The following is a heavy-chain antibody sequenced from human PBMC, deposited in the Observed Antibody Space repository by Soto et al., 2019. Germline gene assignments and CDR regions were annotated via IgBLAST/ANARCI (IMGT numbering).Heavy chain of an antibody. V-gene: IGHV4-59*01. J-gene: IGHJ5*02. D-gene: IGHD6-6*01. Sequence: ASETLSLTCAVYGASLSDNYWSWIRQPPGKGLEWIGYIYYSGSTNYNPSLKSRVTISVDTSKNQFSLKLSSVTAADTAVYYCALVKVGSSSVQGEVGWFDPWGQGTLVTVSS. CDR2: IYYSGST. CDR3: ALVKVGSSSVQGEVGWFDP. CDR1: GASLSDNY.